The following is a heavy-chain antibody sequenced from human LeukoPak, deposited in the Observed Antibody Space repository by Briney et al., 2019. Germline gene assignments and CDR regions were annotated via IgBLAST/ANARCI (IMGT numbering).Heavy chain of an antibody. V-gene: IGHV4-4*02. J-gene: IGHJ5*02. Sequence: SGTLSLTCAVSGGSISSSNWWSWVRQPPGKGLEWIGEIYHSGSTNYNPSLKSRVTISVDKSKNQFSLKLSSVTAADTAVYYCASSGSGYSGYDRWFDPWGQGTLVTVSS. D-gene: IGHD5-12*01. CDR2: IYHSGST. CDR3: ASSGSGYSGYDRWFDP. CDR1: GGSISSSNW.